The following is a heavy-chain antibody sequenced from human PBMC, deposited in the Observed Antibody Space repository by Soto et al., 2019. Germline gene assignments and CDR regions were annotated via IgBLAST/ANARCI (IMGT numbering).Heavy chain of an antibody. D-gene: IGHD2-21*02. CDR1: GGSISSGGYS. Sequence: PSETLSLTCAVSGGSISSGGYSWSWIRQPPGKGLEWIGYIYHSGSTYYNPSLKSRVTISVDRSKNQFSLKLSSVTAADTAVYYCARNEVTRHGMDVWGQGTTVTVSS. J-gene: IGHJ6*02. V-gene: IGHV4-30-2*01. CDR2: IYHSGST. CDR3: ARNEVTRHGMDV.